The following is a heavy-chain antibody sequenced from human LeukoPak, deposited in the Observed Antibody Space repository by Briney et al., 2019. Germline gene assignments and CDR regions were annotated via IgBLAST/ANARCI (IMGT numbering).Heavy chain of an antibody. J-gene: IGHJ4*02. CDR1: GGSISTYY. Sequence: PSETLSLTCSVSGGSISTYYWSWIRQTPGKGLEWIGYVYDSGTTNYNPSLKGRVTISSDTSKNQFPLNLRSVNAADTAIYYCARHGGSLGYFDYWGQGTLVTVSS. CDR3: ARHGGSLGYFDY. CDR2: VYDSGTT. D-gene: IGHD1-26*01. V-gene: IGHV4-59*08.